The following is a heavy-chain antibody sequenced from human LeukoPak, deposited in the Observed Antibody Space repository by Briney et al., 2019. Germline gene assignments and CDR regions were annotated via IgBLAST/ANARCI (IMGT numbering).Heavy chain of an antibody. CDR3: ARGPNSNWSGLDF. Sequence: GGSLRLSCAASGFTFSYFWMHWFRQTPGKGLVWVSCTNTDGSYSSYADSVKGRFTVSRDNAKNTLYLQVNNLRAEDTAVYYCARGPNSNWSGLDFWGQGTLLTVSS. J-gene: IGHJ4*02. CDR2: TNTDGSYS. CDR1: GFTFSYFW. V-gene: IGHV3-74*01. D-gene: IGHD6-6*01.